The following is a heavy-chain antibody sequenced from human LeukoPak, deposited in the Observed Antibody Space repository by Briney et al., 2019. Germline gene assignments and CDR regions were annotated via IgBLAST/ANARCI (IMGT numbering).Heavy chain of an antibody. CDR2: INPSGGST. CDR1: GYTFTSYY. V-gene: IGHV1-46*01. Sequence: ASVKVSCKASGYTFTSYYMHWVRQAPGQGLEWMGIINPSGGSTSYAQKFQGRVTMTRDTSTSTVYMELSSLRSEDTAVYYCARDLPMIVEKTSEPCDYWGQGTLVTVSS. D-gene: IGHD3-22*01. J-gene: IGHJ4*02. CDR3: ARDLPMIVEKTSEPCDY.